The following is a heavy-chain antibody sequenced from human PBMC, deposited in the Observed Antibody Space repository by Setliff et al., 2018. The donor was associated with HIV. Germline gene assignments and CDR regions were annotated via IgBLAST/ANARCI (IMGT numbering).Heavy chain of an antibody. J-gene: IGHJ5*01. D-gene: IGHD3-22*01. CDR3: ARKIYYYESRDKGWFDS. V-gene: IGHV1-2*02. CDR2: INPNSGGT. Sequence: GASVKVSCKASGYTFTNYYLHWVRQAPGQGLEWMGWINPNSGGTNYAQKFQGRVTMTRDTSTTTAYMDLRSLRSDDTAVYYCARKIYYYESRDKGWFDSWGQGTLVTVSS. CDR1: GYTFTNYY.